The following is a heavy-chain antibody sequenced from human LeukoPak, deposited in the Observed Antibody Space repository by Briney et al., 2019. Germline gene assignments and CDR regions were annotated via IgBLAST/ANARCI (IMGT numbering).Heavy chain of an antibody. CDR1: GFTFSSYS. CDR3: ARVAVVVIKRSSAFDI. V-gene: IGHV3-21*01. J-gene: IGHJ3*02. Sequence: NTGGSLRLSCAASGFTFSSYSMNWVRQAPGKGLEWVSSISSSSSYIYYADSVKGRFTISRDNAKNSLYLQMNSLRAEDTAVYYCARVAVVVIKRSSAFDIWGQGTMVTVSS. D-gene: IGHD3-22*01. CDR2: ISSSSSYI.